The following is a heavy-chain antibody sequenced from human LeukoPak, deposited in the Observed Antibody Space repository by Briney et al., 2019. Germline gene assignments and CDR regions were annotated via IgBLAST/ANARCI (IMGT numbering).Heavy chain of an antibody. CDR3: ARGGSGSYRLDAFDI. CDR2: IYHSGST. Sequence: SQTLSLTCAVSGGSISSGGYSWSWIRQPPGKGLEWIGYIYHSGSTYYNPSLKSRVTVSVDRSKNQFSLKLSSVTAADTAVYYCARGGSGSYRLDAFDIWGQGTMVTVSS. V-gene: IGHV4-30-2*01. CDR1: GGSISSGGYS. D-gene: IGHD1-26*01. J-gene: IGHJ3*02.